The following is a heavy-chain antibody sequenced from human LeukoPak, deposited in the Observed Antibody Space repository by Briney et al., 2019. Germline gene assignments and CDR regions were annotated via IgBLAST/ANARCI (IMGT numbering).Heavy chain of an antibody. CDR2: IKQDRSEK. V-gene: IGHV3-7*01. J-gene: IGHJ4*02. CDR3: ARGVAGSSGLLYYFDY. CDR1: GFTFSNYW. D-gene: IGHD6-25*01. Sequence: GGSLRLSCAASGFTFSNYWMSWVRQAPEKGLEWVANIKQDRSEKYYVDSVKGRFTISRDNAKNSLYLQMNSLRAEDTAVYYCARGVAGSSGLLYYFDYWGQGALVIVSS.